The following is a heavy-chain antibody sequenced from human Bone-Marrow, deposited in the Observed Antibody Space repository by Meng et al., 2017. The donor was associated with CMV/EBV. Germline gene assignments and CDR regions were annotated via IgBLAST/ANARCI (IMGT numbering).Heavy chain of an antibody. CDR2: INSDGSST. D-gene: IGHD3-3*01. V-gene: IGHV3-74*01. Sequence: GESLKISCAASGFTFSSYWMHWVRQAPGKGLVWVSRINSDGSSTSYADSVKGRFTISRDNAKNTLYLQMNSLRAEDTAVYYCARGRTSYYDFWSGYPTWWGQGTLVTVSS. CDR3: ARGRTSYYDFWSGYPTW. J-gene: IGHJ4*02. CDR1: GFTFSSYW.